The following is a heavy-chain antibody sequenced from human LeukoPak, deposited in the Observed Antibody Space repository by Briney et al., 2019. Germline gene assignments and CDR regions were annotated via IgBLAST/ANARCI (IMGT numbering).Heavy chain of an antibody. CDR3: ARTTYYAVSTGQTDALDI. V-gene: IGHV4-4*02. CDR1: GGSISSSHW. Sequence: SGTLSLTCAVSGGSISSSHWWSWVRQSTGKGLEWIGEIFHSGNGNYNPPLKSRVTISLDESKNQNSLRVTSVTAADTAVYYCARTTYYAVSTGQTDALDIWGQGTMVTVSS. CDR2: IFHSGNG. D-gene: IGHD3-9*01. J-gene: IGHJ3*02.